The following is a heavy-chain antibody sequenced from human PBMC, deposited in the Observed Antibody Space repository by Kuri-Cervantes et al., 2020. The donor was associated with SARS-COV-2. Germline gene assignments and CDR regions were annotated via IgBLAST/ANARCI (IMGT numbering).Heavy chain of an antibody. V-gene: IGHV1-2*02. CDR3: ARFKGDWFDP. CDR2: MNPNSGNT. CDR1: GYTFTGYY. J-gene: IGHJ5*02. Sequence: ASVKVSCKASGYTFTGYYMHWVRQAPGQGLEWMGWMNPNSGNTGYAQKFQGRVTMTRDTSASTAYMELSSLRSEDTAVYYCARFKGDWFDPWGQGTLVTVSS.